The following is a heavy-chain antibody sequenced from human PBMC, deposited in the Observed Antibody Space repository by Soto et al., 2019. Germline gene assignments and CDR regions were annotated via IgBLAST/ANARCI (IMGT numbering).Heavy chain of an antibody. D-gene: IGHD2-15*01. Sequence: QVQLVQSGAEVKKPGSSVKVSCKASGGTFSSYAISWVRQAPGQGLEWMGGIIPIFGTANYAQKFQGRVTITADKSTSTAYMELSSLRSEDTAVYYCATQGKGVVVAATNYYYGMDVWGQGTTVTVSS. CDR3: ATQGKGVVVAATNYYYGMDV. V-gene: IGHV1-69*06. J-gene: IGHJ6*02. CDR2: IIPIFGTA. CDR1: GGTFSSYA.